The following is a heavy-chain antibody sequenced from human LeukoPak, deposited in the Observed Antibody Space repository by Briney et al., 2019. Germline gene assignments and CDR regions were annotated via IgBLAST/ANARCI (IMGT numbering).Heavy chain of an antibody. J-gene: IGHJ4*02. D-gene: IGHD6-6*01. CDR3: ASLYSSSADYFDY. Sequence: PSETLSLTCAVSGYSISSGYYWGWIRPPPGKGLEGMGNIYHSGSTYYNPSLKRGVTRSVDTSKNQLSLKLSAVTAADTAVDYSASLYSSSADYFDYWGQGTLVTVSS. CDR2: IYHSGST. V-gene: IGHV4-38-2*01. CDR1: GYSISSGYY.